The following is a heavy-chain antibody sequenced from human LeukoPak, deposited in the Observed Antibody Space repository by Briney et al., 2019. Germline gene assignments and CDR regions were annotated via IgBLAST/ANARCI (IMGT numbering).Heavy chain of an antibody. D-gene: IGHD2-2*01. Sequence: SETLSLTCTVSGGSISSYYWSWIRQPAGKGLEWIGRIYISGSTTYNPSLKSRVTMSVDTSKNQLSLMMSSVTAADTAVYYCARDCSSISCCAGDRPAASTRWFDPWGQGTLVTVSS. CDR1: GGSISSYY. V-gene: IGHV4-4*07. CDR2: IYISGST. CDR3: ARDCSSISCCAGDRPAASTRWFDP. J-gene: IGHJ5*02.